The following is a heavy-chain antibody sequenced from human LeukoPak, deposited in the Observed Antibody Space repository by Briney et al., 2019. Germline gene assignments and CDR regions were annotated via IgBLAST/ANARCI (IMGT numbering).Heavy chain of an antibody. Sequence: ASVKVSCKASGYTFTGYYMHWVRQAPGQGLEWMGWINPNSGGTNYAQKFQGRVTMTRDTSISTAYMELSRLRSDDTAVYYCARDRGTMVRGAITGYWGQGTLVTVSS. CDR1: GYTFTGYY. V-gene: IGHV1-2*02. J-gene: IGHJ4*02. CDR2: INPNSGGT. D-gene: IGHD3-10*01. CDR3: ARDRGTMVRGAITGY.